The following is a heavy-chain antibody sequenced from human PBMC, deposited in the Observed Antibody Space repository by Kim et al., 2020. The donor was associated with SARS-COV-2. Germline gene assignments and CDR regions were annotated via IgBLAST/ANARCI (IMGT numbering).Heavy chain of an antibody. CDR2: ISASSGAI. CDR1: GFTFSRNA. Sequence: GGSLRLSCAASGFTFSRNAMNWVRQAPGKGLEWVSYISASSGAIYYADSVKGRFTVSRDNAKHSVYLQMNSLRDEDTAVYYGARDLSYGSTYYYYFDSWG. V-gene: IGHV3-48*02. CDR3: ARDLSYGSTYYYYFDS. J-gene: IGHJ4*01. D-gene: IGHD3-22*01.